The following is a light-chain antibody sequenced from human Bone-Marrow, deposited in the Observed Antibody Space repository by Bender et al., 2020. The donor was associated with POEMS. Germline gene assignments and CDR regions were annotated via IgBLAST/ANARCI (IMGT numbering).Light chain of an antibody. CDR2: DVS. CDR3: SSYTSSSTLV. Sequence: QSALTQPASVSGSPGQSITMSCTGTSSDVGGSNYVSWYQQHPGKAPKLMIYDVSNRPSGVSNRFSGSKSGNTASLTISGLQAEDEAAYLCSSYTSSSTLVVGGGTKLTVL. CDR1: SSDVGGSNY. V-gene: IGLV2-14*01. J-gene: IGLJ2*01.